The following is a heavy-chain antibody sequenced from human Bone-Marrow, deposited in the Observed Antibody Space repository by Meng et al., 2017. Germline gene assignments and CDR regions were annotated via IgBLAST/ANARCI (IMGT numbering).Heavy chain of an antibody. J-gene: IGHJ3*02. CDR2: ISSSGSTI. CDR3: ARDSGNSEWLRFLDAFDI. D-gene: IGHD5-12*01. Sequence: GGSLRLSCAASGFTFSSYEMNWVRQAPGKGLEWVSYISSSGSTIYYADSVKGRFTISRDNAKNSLYLQMNSLRAEDTAVYYCARDSGNSEWLRFLDAFDIWGQGKMVTVSS. V-gene: IGHV3-48*03. CDR1: GFTFSSYE.